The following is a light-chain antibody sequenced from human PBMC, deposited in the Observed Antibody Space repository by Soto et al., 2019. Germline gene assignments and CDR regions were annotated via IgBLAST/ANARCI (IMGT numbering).Light chain of an antibody. J-gene: IGLJ3*02. CDR3: SAYTARSTLV. CDR2: EVR. CDR1: MRDVGAYNL. V-gene: IGLV2-14*01. Sequence: SVLTQPASVSWSAGQSITISCSGTMRDVGAYNLVSWYQQHPGTAPKLIIYEVRNRPSGISSRFSGSRSGNTASLTISGLQPEDEGDYYCSAYTARSTLVFGGGTKVTVL.